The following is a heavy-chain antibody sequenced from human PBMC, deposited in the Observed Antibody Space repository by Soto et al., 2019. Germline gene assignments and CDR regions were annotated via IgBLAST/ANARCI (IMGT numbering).Heavy chain of an antibody. CDR2: IKGDGSEK. J-gene: IGHJ6*02. CDR1: GFTFRSDW. Sequence: GGSLRRSCAASGFTFRSDWMSRVRQAPGKGLEWVANIKGDGSEKKYVDSVKGRFTISRDNANNLAYLQMNSLRAEDTALYYCGRDEVRNGVGVWGQGTTVPVSS. CDR3: GRDEVRNGVGV. V-gene: IGHV3-7*01.